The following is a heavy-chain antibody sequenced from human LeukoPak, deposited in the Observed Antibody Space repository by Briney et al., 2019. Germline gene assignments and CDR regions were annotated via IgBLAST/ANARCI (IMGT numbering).Heavy chain of an antibody. CDR2: IKQDGSEK. Sequence: GSLRLSCAASGFTFSSYWMSWVRQAPGKGLEWVANIKQDGSEKYYVDSVKGRFAISRENAKNSLYLQMNSLRGEDTALYYCARSSRGAFDIWGQGTMVTVSS. CDR1: GFTFSSYW. D-gene: IGHD6-25*01. CDR3: ARSSRGAFDI. J-gene: IGHJ3*02. V-gene: IGHV3-7*01.